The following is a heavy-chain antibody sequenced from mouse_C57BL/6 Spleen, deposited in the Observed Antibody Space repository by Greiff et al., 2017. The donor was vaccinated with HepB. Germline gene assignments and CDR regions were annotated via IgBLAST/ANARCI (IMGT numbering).Heavy chain of an antibody. J-gene: IGHJ4*01. CDR1: GFTFSDYG. D-gene: IGHD6-5*01. Sequence: EVQLMESGGGLVKPGGSLKLSCAASGFTFSDYGMHWVRQAPEKGLEWVAYISSGSSTIYYADTVKGRFTISRDNAKNTLFLQLTSLRSEDTAMYYCARPPIWYYAMDYWGQGTSVTVSS. CDR3: ARPPIWYYAMDY. CDR2: ISSGSSTI. V-gene: IGHV5-17*01.